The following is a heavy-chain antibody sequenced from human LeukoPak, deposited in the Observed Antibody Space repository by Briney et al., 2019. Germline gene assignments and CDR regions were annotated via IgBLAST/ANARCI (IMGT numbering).Heavy chain of an antibody. CDR1: GFTFSSYS. Sequence: PGGSLRLSCAAYGFTFSSYSMNWVRQAPGKGLEWVSFISTSSSYIYYADSVKGRFTISRDNSKNTLYLQMNSLRAEDTAVYYCAKSHHVTAIDYWGQGTLVTVSS. CDR2: ISTSSSYI. CDR3: AKSHHVTAIDY. D-gene: IGHD2-21*02. V-gene: IGHV3-21*01. J-gene: IGHJ4*02.